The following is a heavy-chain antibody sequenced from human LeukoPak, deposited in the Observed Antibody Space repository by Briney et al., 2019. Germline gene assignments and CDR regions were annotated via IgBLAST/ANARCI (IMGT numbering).Heavy chain of an antibody. CDR1: GFTFSDYY. V-gene: IGHV3-11*01. CDR2: ISSSGSTI. CDR3: ADTVVITTPDAFDI. D-gene: IGHD3-22*01. J-gene: IGHJ3*02. Sequence: GGSLRLSCAASGFTFSDYYMSWIRQAPGKGLEWVSYISSSGSTIYYADSVKGRFTISRDNSKNTLYLQMNSLRAEDTAVYYCADTVVITTPDAFDIWGQGTMVTVSS.